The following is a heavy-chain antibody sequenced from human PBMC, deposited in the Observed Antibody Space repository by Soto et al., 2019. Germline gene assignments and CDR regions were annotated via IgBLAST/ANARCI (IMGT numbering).Heavy chain of an antibody. CDR2: IIPIFGTA. CDR1: GGTFRSDA. J-gene: IGHJ6*02. D-gene: IGHD2-2*02. CDR3: ARGSRYCSSTSCYRGGAYYYYGMDV. Sequence: SVKVSCKASGGTFRSDAISWVRQAPGQGLEWMGGIIPIFGTANYAQKFQGRVTITADKSTSTAYMELSSLRSEDTAVYYCARGSRYCSSTSCYRGGAYYYYGMDVWGQGTTVNVSS. V-gene: IGHV1-69*06.